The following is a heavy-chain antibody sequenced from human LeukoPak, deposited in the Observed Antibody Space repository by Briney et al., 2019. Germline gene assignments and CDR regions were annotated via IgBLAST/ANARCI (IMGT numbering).Heavy chain of an antibody. D-gene: IGHD1-1*01. Sequence: GGSLRLSCAASGFTFSTYWMSWVRQPPGKGLEWVANIKQDGSEKYYVDSVKGRFTISRDNAKNSLYLQTNSLRAEDTAVYACARPTETTWAFDIWGQGTMVIVSS. CDR2: IKQDGSEK. CDR1: GFTFSTYW. V-gene: IGHV3-7*01. J-gene: IGHJ3*02. CDR3: ARPTETTWAFDI.